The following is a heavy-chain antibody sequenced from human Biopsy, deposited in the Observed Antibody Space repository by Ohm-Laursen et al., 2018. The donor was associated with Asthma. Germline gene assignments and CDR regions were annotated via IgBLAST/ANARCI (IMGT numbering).Heavy chain of an antibody. CDR1: GFTFSSYS. D-gene: IGHD4-17*01. V-gene: IGHV3-48*02. Sequence: SLRLSCTAAGFTFSSYSMNGVRQAPGKGLEWVSYISSSSSTIYYADSVKGRFTISRDNAKSSLYLQMNSLRDEDTAVYYCARPRWGPYGYWGQGTLVTVSS. CDR3: ARPRWGPYGY. J-gene: IGHJ4*02. CDR2: ISSSSSTI.